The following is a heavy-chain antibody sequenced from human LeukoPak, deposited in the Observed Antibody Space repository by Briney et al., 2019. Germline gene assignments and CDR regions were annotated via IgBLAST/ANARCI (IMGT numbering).Heavy chain of an antibody. Sequence: SETLSLTCTVSGGSSSSYYWSWIRQPPGKGLEWIGYIYYSGSTNYNPSLKSRVTISVDTSKNQFSLKLSSVTAADTAVYYCASIDCSGGSCTFDYWGQGTLVTVSS. D-gene: IGHD2-15*01. J-gene: IGHJ4*02. CDR3: ASIDCSGGSCTFDY. V-gene: IGHV4-59*01. CDR1: GGSSSSYY. CDR2: IYYSGST.